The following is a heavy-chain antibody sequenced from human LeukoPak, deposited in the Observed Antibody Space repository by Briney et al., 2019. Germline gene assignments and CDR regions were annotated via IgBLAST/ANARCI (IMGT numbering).Heavy chain of an antibody. Sequence: PSETLSLTCSVSGDSIGSYYWTWIRQSPGKRLEWIGYIYYGGSTNYRPSLKSRVSISVDTSNNQFSLQLRSVSAADTAIYYCARGRARDGSYPWFDSWGQGTLVTVSS. CDR1: GDSIGSYY. J-gene: IGHJ5*01. D-gene: IGHD3-16*02. CDR2: IYYGGST. CDR3: ARGRARDGSYPWFDS. V-gene: IGHV4-59*01.